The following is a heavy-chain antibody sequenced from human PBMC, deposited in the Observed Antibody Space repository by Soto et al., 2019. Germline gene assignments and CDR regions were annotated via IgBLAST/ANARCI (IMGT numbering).Heavy chain of an antibody. CDR3: AIRRRYGSGSYYWFNYFDP. D-gene: IGHD3-10*01. V-gene: IGHV1-69*13. Sequence: ASVKVSCKASGDTFSSHTFSWVRQAPGQGLEWTGDIIPFFDTADYAQKFQGRVTITADESTSTAYMELSSLRSEDTAVYYCAIRRRYGSGSYYWFNYFDPWGQGTPVTVSS. CDR1: GDTFSSHT. CDR2: IIPFFDTA. J-gene: IGHJ5*02.